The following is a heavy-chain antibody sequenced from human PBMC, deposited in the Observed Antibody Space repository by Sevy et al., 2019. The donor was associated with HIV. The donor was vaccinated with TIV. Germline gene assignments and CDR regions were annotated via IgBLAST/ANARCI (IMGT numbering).Heavy chain of an antibody. CDR1: GYTFSDYY. J-gene: IGHJ4*02. CDR3: ARGRVIFDY. Sequence: ASVKVSCKASGYTFSDYYMHLLRQAPGQGLEWMGYINPNSGVTNYARKFRGRVTVTADTSLSTVYMELRSLRYDDTALYYCARGRVIFDYWGQGTLVTVSS. CDR2: INPNSGVT. V-gene: IGHV1-2*02.